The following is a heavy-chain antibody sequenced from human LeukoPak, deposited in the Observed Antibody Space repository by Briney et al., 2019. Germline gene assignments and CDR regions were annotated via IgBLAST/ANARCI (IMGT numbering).Heavy chain of an antibody. CDR1: GGSISSSSYY. J-gene: IGHJ4*02. V-gene: IGHV4-39*01. Sequence: SETLSLTCTVSGGSISSSSYYWGWIRQPPGKGLEWIGSIYYSGSTYYNPSLKSRVTISVDTSKNQFSLKLSSVTAADTAVYYCARRATSMVRGVNYFDYWGQGALVTVSS. CDR3: ARRATSMVRGVNYFDY. CDR2: IYYSGST. D-gene: IGHD3-10*01.